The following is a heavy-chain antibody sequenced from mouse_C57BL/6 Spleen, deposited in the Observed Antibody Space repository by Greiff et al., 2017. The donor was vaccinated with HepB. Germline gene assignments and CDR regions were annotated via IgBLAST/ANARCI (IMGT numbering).Heavy chain of an antibody. CDR1: GFSLTSYG. Sequence: VQLQQSGPGLVQPSQSLSITCTVSGFSLTSYGVHWVRQSPGKGLEWLGVIWRGGSTDYNAAFMSRLSTTKDNSKGQVFFKMNSLQADDTAIYYCDKNWGYGNFDYWGQGTTLTVSS. D-gene: IGHD1-1*01. CDR3: DKNWGYGNFDY. J-gene: IGHJ2*01. CDR2: IWRGGST. V-gene: IGHV2-5*01.